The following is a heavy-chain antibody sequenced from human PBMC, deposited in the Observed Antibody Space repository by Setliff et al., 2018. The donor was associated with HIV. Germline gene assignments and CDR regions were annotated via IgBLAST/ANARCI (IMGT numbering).Heavy chain of an antibody. J-gene: IGHJ4*02. V-gene: IGHV3-48*03. CDR1: GFTFSNYE. D-gene: IGHD6-19*01. Sequence: PGGSPRLSCAASGFTFSNYEMSWVRQAPGKGPEWVSYITGSGDTIYYADSVKGRFTMSRDNAKDSVYLQMNTLRVEDTAVYYCAREATPRHSSGWVYFDYWGQGMMVTVSS. CDR3: AREATPRHSSGWVYFDY. CDR2: ITGSGDTI.